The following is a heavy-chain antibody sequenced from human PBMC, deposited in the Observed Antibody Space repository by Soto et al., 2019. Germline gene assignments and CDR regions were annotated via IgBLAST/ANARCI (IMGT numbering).Heavy chain of an antibody. D-gene: IGHD3-16*01. CDR1: GGTFSSYA. Sequence: SVKVSCKASGGTFSSYAISWVRQAPGQGLEWMGGIIPIFGTADYAQKFQGRVTITADDFTSTAYMELSSLRSEDTAVYYCARHLGGNHSYYGMDVWGQGTTVTVSS. CDR3: ARHLGGNHSYYGMDV. J-gene: IGHJ6*02. V-gene: IGHV1-69*13. CDR2: IIPIFGTA.